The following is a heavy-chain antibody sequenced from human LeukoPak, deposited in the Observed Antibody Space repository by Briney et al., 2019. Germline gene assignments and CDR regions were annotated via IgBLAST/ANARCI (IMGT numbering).Heavy chain of an antibody. J-gene: IGHJ4*02. CDR3: ARGGGYYFDF. D-gene: IGHD3-16*01. CDR2: ISHTSSHT. V-gene: IGHV3-11*06. Sequence: GRSLTLSCALAAFTFSDYYINWIRQAPGNGLEWLSYISHTSSHTNYAASVKGRFTISRDNAKNSLYLQMNSLRAEDTAVYYCARGGGYYFDFWGQGTLVTVSS. CDR1: AFTFSDYY.